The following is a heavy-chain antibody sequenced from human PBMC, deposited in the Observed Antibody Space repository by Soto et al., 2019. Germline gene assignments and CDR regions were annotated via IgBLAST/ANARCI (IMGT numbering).Heavy chain of an antibody. Sequence: GESLKISCKGSGYSFTSYWIGWVRQMPGKDLEWMGIIYPGDSDTRYSPSFQGQVTISADKSISTAYLQWSSLKASDTAMYYCARTYYDFWSGYKNYYYMDVWGKGTTVTVSS. CDR3: ARTYYDFWSGYKNYYYMDV. V-gene: IGHV5-51*01. D-gene: IGHD3-3*01. CDR2: IYPGDSDT. CDR1: GYSFTSYW. J-gene: IGHJ6*03.